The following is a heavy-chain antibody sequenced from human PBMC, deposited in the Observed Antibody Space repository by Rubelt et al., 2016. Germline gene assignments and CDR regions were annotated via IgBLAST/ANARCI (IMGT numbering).Heavy chain of an antibody. D-gene: IGHD5-24*01. CDR2: INTVTGNP. V-gene: IGHV7-4-1*02. CDR3: ARDAATIQFDY. Sequence: GQGLEWMGYINTVTGNPTYAQDFTGRFVFSLDTSVSTAFLQISRLKAEDTAVYYCARDAATIQFDYWGQGAQVTVSS. J-gene: IGHJ4*02.